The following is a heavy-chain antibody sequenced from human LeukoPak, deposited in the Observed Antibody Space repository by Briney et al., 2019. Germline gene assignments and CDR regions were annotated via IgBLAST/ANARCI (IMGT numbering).Heavy chain of an antibody. CDR2: IIPIFGTA. D-gene: IGHD4-17*01. J-gene: IGHJ4*02. CDR1: GGTFSSYA. V-gene: IGHV1-69*13. CDR3: ASNGDYLDLFGY. Sequence: SVKVSCKASGGTFSSYAISWVRQAPGQGLEWMGGIIPIFGTANYAQKFQGRVTITADESTSTAYMELSSLRSEDTAVYYCASNGDYLDLFGYWGQGTLVTVSS.